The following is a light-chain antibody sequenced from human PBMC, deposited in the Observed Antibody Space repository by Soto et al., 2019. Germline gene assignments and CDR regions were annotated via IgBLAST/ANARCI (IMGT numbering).Light chain of an antibody. Sequence: EIVLTQSPATLSLSPGERATLSCRASQSVGIYLGWYQQRPGQAPRLLISDASKRAAGIPARFSGSGSGTDFTLTSNSREHEYFAVYSCQHRSTWPRAFGQGTRLDIK. CDR3: QHRSTWPRA. CDR2: DAS. CDR1: QSVGIY. J-gene: IGKJ5*01. V-gene: IGKV3-11*01.